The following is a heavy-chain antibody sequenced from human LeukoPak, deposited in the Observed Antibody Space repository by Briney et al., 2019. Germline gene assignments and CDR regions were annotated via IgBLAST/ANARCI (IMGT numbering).Heavy chain of an antibody. CDR2: IYYSGST. V-gene: IGHV4-59*01. D-gene: IGHD4-11*01. CDR3: ARFYSNYYYGMDV. CDR1: GGSISSYY. J-gene: IGHJ6*02. Sequence: SETLSLTCTVSGGSISSYYWSWIRQPPGKGLEWIGYIYYSGSTNYNPSLKSRVTISVDTSKNQFSLKLSSVTVADTAVYYCARFYSNYYYGMDVWGQGTTVTVSS.